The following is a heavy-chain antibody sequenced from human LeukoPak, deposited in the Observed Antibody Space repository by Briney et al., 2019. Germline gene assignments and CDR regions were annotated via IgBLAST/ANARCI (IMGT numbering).Heavy chain of an antibody. CDR2: IWYDGSHK. V-gene: IGHV3-33*01. CDR1: GFTFSSYG. D-gene: IGHD3-10*01. CDR3: ARDLLLWFGELSGDSDY. J-gene: IGHJ4*02. Sequence: GGSLRLSCAASGFTFSSYGMHWVRQAPGKGRGWVADIWYDGSHKYYADSVKGRFTISRDNSKNTLHLQMNSLRAEDTAVYYCARDLLLWFGELSGDSDYWGQGTLATVSS.